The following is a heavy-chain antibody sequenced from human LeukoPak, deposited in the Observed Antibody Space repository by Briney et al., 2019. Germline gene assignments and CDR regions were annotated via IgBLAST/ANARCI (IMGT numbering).Heavy chain of an antibody. CDR2: INHSGST. CDR1: GGSFSGYY. V-gene: IGHV4-34*01. J-gene: IGHJ4*02. Sequence: SETLSLTCAVYGGSFSGYYWSWIRQPPGKGLEWIGEINHSGSTNYNPSLKSRVTISVDTSKNQFSLKLSSVTAADMAVYYCARDRLRWPKIDYWGQGTLVTVSS. CDR3: ARDRLRWPKIDY. D-gene: IGHD4-23*01.